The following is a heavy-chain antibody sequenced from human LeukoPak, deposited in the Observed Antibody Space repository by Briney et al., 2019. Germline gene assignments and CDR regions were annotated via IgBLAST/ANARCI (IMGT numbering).Heavy chain of an antibody. J-gene: IGHJ5*02. CDR2: IYYSGST. Sequence: SETLSLTCTVSGGSISSYYWSWIRQPPGEGLEWIGYIYYSGSTNYNPSLKSRVTISVDTSKNQFSLKLGSVTAADTAVYYCARDRDSSGYYNWFDPWGQGTLVTVSS. CDR3: ARDRDSSGYYNWFDP. V-gene: IGHV4-59*01. D-gene: IGHD3-22*01. CDR1: GGSISSYY.